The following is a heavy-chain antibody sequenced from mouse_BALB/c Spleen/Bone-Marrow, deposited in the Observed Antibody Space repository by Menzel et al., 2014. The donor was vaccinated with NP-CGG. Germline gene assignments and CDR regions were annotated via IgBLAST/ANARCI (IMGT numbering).Heavy chain of an antibody. CDR2: IYTGDGST. CDR3: ARSGDSSGYGFAY. Sequence: QVQLKQSGPELVKPGALVKISCKASGYTFTSYDINWVKQRPGQGLEWIGWIYTGDGSTKYNEKFKGKATLTADKSSSTVYMQLSSLTSENSAVYFCARSGDSSGYGFAYWGQGTLVTVSA. D-gene: IGHD3-2*01. V-gene: IGHV1S56*01. CDR1: GYTFTSYD. J-gene: IGHJ3*01.